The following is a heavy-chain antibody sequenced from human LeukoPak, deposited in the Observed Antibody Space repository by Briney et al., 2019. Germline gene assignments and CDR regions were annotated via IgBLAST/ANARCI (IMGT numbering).Heavy chain of an antibody. CDR2: ISTGGGT. V-gene: IGHV3-66*01. D-gene: IGHD4-17*01. J-gene: IGHJ4*02. CDR1: GFTFSNYY. CDR3: ARGGITDYGDYSSFDY. Sequence: GGSLRPSCVASGFTFSNYYMSWGREAPGKGRKWWSVISTGGGTAYTDSVKGRFTFSRDNSKNTLFLQMNSLRAEDTGVYYCARGGITDYGDYSSFDYWGQGTLLTVSS.